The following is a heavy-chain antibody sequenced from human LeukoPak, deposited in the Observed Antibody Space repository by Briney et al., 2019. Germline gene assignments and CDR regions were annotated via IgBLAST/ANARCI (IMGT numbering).Heavy chain of an antibody. D-gene: IGHD4-23*01. J-gene: IGHJ4*02. CDR2: INHSGST. CDR1: GGSFSGCY. V-gene: IGHV4-34*01. Sequence: SETLSLTCAVYGGSFSGCYWSWIRQPPGKGLEWIGEINHSGSTNYNPSLKSRVTISVDTSKNQFSLKLSSVAAADTAVYYCARGPNYGGNSKDFDYWGQGTLVTVSS. CDR3: ARGPNYGGNSKDFDY.